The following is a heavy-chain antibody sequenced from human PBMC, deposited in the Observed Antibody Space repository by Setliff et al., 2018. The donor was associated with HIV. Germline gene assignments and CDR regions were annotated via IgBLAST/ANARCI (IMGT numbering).Heavy chain of an antibody. J-gene: IGHJ4*02. CDR2: IKQDGSEQ. Sequence: GGSLRLSCAASGFTFSSYGMHWVRQAPGKGLEWVANIKQDGSEQFYVDSVKGRFTISRDNAKNSLYLQMNSLRAEDTAVYFCARGRGESRTNYFDHWGQGTLVTVSS. CDR3: ARGRGESRTNYFDH. CDR1: GFTFSSYG. V-gene: IGHV3-7*03.